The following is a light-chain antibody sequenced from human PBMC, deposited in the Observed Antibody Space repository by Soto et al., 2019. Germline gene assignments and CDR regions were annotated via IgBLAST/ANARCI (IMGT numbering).Light chain of an antibody. V-gene: IGKV3-20*01. CDR1: QSVRNSY. CDR3: QQYGSSPYT. CDR2: GAS. J-gene: IGKJ2*01. Sequence: EIVLTQSPGTLSLSPGERATLSCRASQSVRNSYLAWYQQKPDQAPRLLISGASGRATGIPDRFSGSGSGTDFTLTISRLEPEDVAVYYCQQYGSSPYTFGQGTKLEI.